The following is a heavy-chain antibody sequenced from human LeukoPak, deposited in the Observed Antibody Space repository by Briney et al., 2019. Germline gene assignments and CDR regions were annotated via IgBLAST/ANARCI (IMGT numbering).Heavy chain of an antibody. D-gene: IGHD3-22*01. V-gene: IGHV3-33*06. CDR3: AKDTLDSSGYCFDY. J-gene: IGHJ4*02. CDR2: IWYDGTNK. Sequence: GRSLRLSCAASGFTFSSYAMHWVRQAPGKGLEWVAVIWYDGTNKYYADSVKGRFTTSRDNSKNTLYLQMNSLRAEDTAVYYCAKDTLDSSGYCFDYWGQGTLVTVSS. CDR1: GFTFSSYA.